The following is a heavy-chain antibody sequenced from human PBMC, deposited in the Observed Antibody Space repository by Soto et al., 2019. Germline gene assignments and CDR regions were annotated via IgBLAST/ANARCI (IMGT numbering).Heavy chain of an antibody. D-gene: IGHD2-2*03. CDR3: ANGWGEDGYYSRTSCLYYFHH. CDR2: IRASGST. V-gene: IGHV3-23*01. CDR1: GFTFSTSA. J-gene: IGHJ4*02. Sequence: EVQLLESGGGLVQPGGSLRLSCEASGFTFSTSAMSWVRQAPGQGLEWVSTIRASGSTYYADSVKRRFTISRDNSKNTLYRQMNSLRAEDTAVFYWANGWGEDGYYSRTSCLYYFHHWGQGTLVTVSA.